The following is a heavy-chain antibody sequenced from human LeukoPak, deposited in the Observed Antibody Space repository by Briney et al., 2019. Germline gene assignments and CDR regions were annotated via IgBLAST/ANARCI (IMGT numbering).Heavy chain of an antibody. D-gene: IGHD1-26*01. CDR3: ARQVSREGHFDY. CDR2: IKEDTSQK. CDR1: GFTFNNYW. V-gene: IGHV3-7*01. Sequence: GVSLRLSCAASGFTFNNYWLSWVRQGPGKGLEWVAHIKEDTSQKYYVGSVEGRFTISRDNARNSLYLQMNSLRGEDTAVYFCARQVSREGHFDYWGQGALVTVSS. J-gene: IGHJ4*02.